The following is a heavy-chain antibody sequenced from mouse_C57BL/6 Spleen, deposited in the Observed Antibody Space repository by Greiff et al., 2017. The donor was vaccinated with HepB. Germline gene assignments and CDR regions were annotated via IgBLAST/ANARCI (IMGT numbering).Heavy chain of an antibody. Sequence: QVQLQQPGAELVKPGASVKLSCKASGYTFTSYWMQWVKQRPGQGLEWIGEIDPSDSYTNYNQKFKGKATLTVDTSSSTAYMQLSSLTSEDSAVYYCASGGTAQATAYWGQGTLVTVSA. CDR1: GYTFTSYW. V-gene: IGHV1-50*01. CDR2: IDPSDSYT. J-gene: IGHJ3*01. CDR3: ASGGTAQATAY. D-gene: IGHD3-2*02.